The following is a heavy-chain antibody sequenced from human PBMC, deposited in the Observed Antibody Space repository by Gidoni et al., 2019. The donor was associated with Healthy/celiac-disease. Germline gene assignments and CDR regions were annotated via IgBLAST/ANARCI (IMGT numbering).Heavy chain of an antibody. CDR3: AKGGLRFE. CDR1: GFTFSRYA. D-gene: IGHD3-10*01. V-gene: IGHV3-23*01. CDR2: ISGSGGST. Sequence: EVQLLESGGGLLQPGWSLRLSCASSGFTFSRYAMSWVRQAPGKGLEWVSAISGSGGSTYYADSVKGRFTISRDNSKNTLYLQMNSLRAEDTAVYYCAKGGLRFEWGQGTLVTVSS. J-gene: IGHJ4*02.